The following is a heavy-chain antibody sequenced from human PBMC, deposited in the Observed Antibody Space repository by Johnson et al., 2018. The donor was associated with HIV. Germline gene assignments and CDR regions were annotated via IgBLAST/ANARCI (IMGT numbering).Heavy chain of an antibody. D-gene: IGHD1-20*01. CDR2: IATTGDT. J-gene: IGHJ3*02. CDR3: ARDNWNDADGAFDI. V-gene: IGHV3-13*01. CDR1: GFTFSNYD. Sequence: VQLVESGGGLIQPGGSLRLSCAASGFTFSNYDMHWVRQPTGKRLEWVSGIATTGDTYYAGSVKGRFTISRENAKNSLYLQMNSLRAEDTAVYYCARDNWNDADGAFDIWGQGTMVTVSS.